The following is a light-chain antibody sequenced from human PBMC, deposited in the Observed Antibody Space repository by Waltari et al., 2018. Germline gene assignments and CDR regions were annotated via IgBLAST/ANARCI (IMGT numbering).Light chain of an antibody. CDR3: QQRGNGPPIT. J-gene: IGKJ5*01. V-gene: IGKV3-11*01. CDR1: PSVSSY. Sequence: EIVLTQSPATLSLSPGQRATLSCRASPSVSSYLAWFQQKPGQAPRLLIYYASNRAPGIPARFSGSGSETDFTLTISSLEPEDFAVYYCQQRGNGPPITFGQGTRLDMK. CDR2: YAS.